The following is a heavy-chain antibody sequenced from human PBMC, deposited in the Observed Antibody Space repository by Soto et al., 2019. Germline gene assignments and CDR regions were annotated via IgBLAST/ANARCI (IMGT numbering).Heavy chain of an antibody. CDR3: AREYNWNDEDAFDI. D-gene: IGHD1-1*01. Sequence: PGGSLRLSSAASEFTFSDYDMSWIRQAPGKGLEWVSYISSSGSTIYYADSVKGRFTISRDNAKNSLYLQMNSLRAEDTAVYYCAREYNWNDEDAFDIWGQGTMVTVSS. J-gene: IGHJ3*02. CDR1: EFTFSDYD. CDR2: ISSSGSTI. V-gene: IGHV3-11*01.